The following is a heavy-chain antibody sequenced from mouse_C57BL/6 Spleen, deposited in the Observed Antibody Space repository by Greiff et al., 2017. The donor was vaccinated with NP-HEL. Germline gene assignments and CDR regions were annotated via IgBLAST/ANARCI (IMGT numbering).Heavy chain of an antibody. V-gene: IGHV1-81*01. D-gene: IGHD2-3*01. J-gene: IGHJ2*01. Sequence: QQSCKASGYTFTSYGISWVKQRTGQGLEWIGEIYPRSGNTYYNEKFKGKATLTADESSSTAYMELRSLTSEDSAVYFCARDDGYFYWGQGTTLTVSS. CDR2: IYPRSGNT. CDR3: ARDDGYFY. CDR1: GYTFTSYG.